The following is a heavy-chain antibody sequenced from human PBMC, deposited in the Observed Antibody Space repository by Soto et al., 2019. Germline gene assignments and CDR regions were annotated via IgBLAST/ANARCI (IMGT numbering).Heavy chain of an antibody. CDR3: ARERWIAPAGPSFYHAGMDV. Sequence: QVQLVQSGAEVKKPGSSVKVSCKASGGTFSSYAISWVRQAPGQGLEWIGGIIPIFGTANYAQKFQGRVTITADESTSTAYMEMSSLRSEDTAVYYCARERWIAPAGPSFYHAGMDVWGQGTTVTVSS. V-gene: IGHV1-69*12. J-gene: IGHJ6*01. CDR1: GGTFSSYA. CDR2: IIPIFGTA. D-gene: IGHD6-13*01.